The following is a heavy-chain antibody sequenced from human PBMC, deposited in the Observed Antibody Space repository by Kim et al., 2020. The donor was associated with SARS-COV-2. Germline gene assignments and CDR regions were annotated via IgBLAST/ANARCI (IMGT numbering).Heavy chain of an antibody. D-gene: IGHD2-2*02. Sequence: GGSLRLSCAASGFTFSSYAMHWVRQAPGKGLEWVAVISYDGSNKYYADSVKGRFTISRDNSKNTLYLQMNSLRAEDTAVYYCAREKGYCSSTSCYNYFD. V-gene: IGHV3-30-3*01. CDR2: ISYDGSNK. CDR1: GFTFSSYA. CDR3: AREKGYCSSTSCYNYFD. J-gene: IGHJ4*01.